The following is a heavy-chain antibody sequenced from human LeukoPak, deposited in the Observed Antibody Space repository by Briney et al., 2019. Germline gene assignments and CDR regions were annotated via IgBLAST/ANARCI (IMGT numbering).Heavy chain of an antibody. V-gene: IGHV1-2*02. Sequence: ASVKVSCKASGYTFTGYYMHWVRQAPGQGLEWMGWINPNSGGTNYAQKFQGRVTMTRDTSISTAYMELSRLRSDDTAVYYCARGRTAQRGPTTVVIGPPYHYYYGMDVWGQGTTVTVSS. CDR2: INPNSGGT. CDR1: GYTFTGYY. D-gene: IGHD4-17*01. J-gene: IGHJ6*02. CDR3: ARGRTAQRGPTTVVIGPPYHYYYGMDV.